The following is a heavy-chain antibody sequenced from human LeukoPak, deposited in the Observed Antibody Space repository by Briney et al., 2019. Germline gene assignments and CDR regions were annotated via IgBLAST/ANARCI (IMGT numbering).Heavy chain of an antibody. CDR2: ISSSSSYI. CDR1: GFTFSSYS. D-gene: IGHD6-13*01. Sequence: PGGSLRLSCAASGFTFSSYSMNWVRQAPGKGLEWVSSISSSSSYIYYADSVKGRFTISRDNAKNSLYLQMNSLRAEDTAVYYCARSNYRGAAANYYYYYYMDVWGKGTTVTVSS. V-gene: IGHV3-21*01. J-gene: IGHJ6*03. CDR3: ARSNYRGAAANYYYYYYMDV.